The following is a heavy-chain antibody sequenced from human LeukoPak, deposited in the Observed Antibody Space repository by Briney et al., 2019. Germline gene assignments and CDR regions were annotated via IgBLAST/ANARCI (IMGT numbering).Heavy chain of an antibody. CDR1: GGSISSYY. J-gene: IGHJ4*02. V-gene: IGHV4-59*08. Sequence: SETLSLTCTVSGGSISSYYRSWIRQPPGKGLEWIGYIYYSGSTNYNPSLKSRVTISVDTSKNQFSLKLSSVTAADTAVYYCARHGYCSGGSCYSRLSYYFDYWGQGTLVTVSS. CDR3: ARHGYCSGGSCYSRLSYYFDY. CDR2: IYYSGST. D-gene: IGHD2-15*01.